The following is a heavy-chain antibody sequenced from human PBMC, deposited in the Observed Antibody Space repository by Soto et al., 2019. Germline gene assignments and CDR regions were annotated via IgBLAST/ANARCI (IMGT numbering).Heavy chain of an antibody. V-gene: IGHV3-23*01. CDR3: AKDQYSGSPGKPDY. CDR2: ISGSGGTT. D-gene: IGHD1-26*01. Sequence: PGGSLRLSCAASGFTFSSYAMSWVRQAPGKGLEWVSAISGSGGTTYHSDSVKGRFAISRDNSKNTLYLQMNTLRAEDTALYYCAKDQYSGSPGKPDYWGQGTLVTVSS. J-gene: IGHJ4*02. CDR1: GFTFSSYA.